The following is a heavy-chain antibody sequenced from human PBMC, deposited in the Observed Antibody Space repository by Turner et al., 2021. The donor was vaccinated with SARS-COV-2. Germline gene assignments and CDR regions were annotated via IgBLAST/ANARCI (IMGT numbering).Heavy chain of an antibody. Sequence: EVQLVESGGGLVQPGRYLQHSCAASGFTFDDYDMHWFRQAPGKGLEWVSGISWNSGSIGYADSVKGRFTSSRDNVKNSLYLQMNSLRAEDTALYYCAKDRGQLWPPRAGMDVWGQGTTVTVSS. CDR2: ISWNSGSI. J-gene: IGHJ6*02. CDR3: AKDRGQLWPPRAGMDV. V-gene: IGHV3-9*01. CDR1: GFTFDDYD. D-gene: IGHD5-18*01.